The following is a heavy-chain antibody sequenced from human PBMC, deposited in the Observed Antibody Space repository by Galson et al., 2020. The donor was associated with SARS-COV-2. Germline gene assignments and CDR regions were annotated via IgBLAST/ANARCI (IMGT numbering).Heavy chain of an antibody. V-gene: IGHV1-2*02. Sequence: ASVKVSCKASGYTFTGYYLHWVRQAPGQGLEWMGWINPNSGGTNSPQKFQGRVTLTRDTSISTAYMELSRLTSDDTAVYYCATGGNSGVGDFDYWGQGTLVTVSS. CDR3: ATGGNSGVGDFDY. CDR1: GYTFTGYY. CDR2: INPNSGGT. D-gene: IGHD2-15*01. J-gene: IGHJ4*02.